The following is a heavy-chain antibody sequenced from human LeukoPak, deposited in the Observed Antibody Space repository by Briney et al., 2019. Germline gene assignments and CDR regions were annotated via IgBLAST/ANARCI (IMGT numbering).Heavy chain of an antibody. CDR1: GGSISSGTYS. CDR3: ARDGGEIGRGIDY. Sequence: SETLSLTCTVSGGSISSGTYSWSWIRQPPGKGLEWIGYMYHSGRTYYNPSLMRRVTISVDRSKNQFSLRLSSVTAADTAVYYCARDGGEIGRGIDYWGQGTLVTVSS. J-gene: IGHJ4*02. V-gene: IGHV4-30-2*01. D-gene: IGHD3-16*01. CDR2: MYHSGRT.